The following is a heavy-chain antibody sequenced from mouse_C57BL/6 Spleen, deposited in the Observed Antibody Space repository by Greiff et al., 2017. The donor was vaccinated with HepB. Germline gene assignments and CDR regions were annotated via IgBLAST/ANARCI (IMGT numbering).Heavy chain of an antibody. Sequence: QVQLKESGAELARPGASVKLSCKASGYTFTSYGISWVKQRTGQGLEWIGEIYPRSGNTYYNEKFKGKATLTADKSSSTAYMELRSLTSEDSAVYFCARGVYDGYDDYWGQGTTLTVSS. J-gene: IGHJ2*01. V-gene: IGHV1-81*01. CDR1: GYTFTSYG. CDR2: IYPRSGNT. CDR3: ARGVYDGYDDY. D-gene: IGHD2-3*01.